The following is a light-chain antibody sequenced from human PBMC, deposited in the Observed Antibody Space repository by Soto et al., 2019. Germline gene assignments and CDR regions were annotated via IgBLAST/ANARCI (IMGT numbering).Light chain of an antibody. CDR1: KSISLN. V-gene: IGKV1-16*02. CDR2: GAS. J-gene: IGKJ2*01. Sequence: DIQMTQSPSSLSASIGDTVTITCRASKSISLNLAWFQQRPGNAPRSLIYGASTLQRGVPSKFSAGGSGTDFILTNRGLQPEDFATYYCLQYETYPYTFGQGTKVEIK. CDR3: LQYETYPYT.